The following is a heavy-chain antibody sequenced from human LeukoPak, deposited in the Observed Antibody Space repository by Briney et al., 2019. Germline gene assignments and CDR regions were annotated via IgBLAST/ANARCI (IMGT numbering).Heavy chain of an antibody. V-gene: IGHV4-34*01. CDR2: INHSGST. D-gene: IGHD1-26*01. CDR3: AIYSGSPYDAFDI. CDR1: GGSFSGYY. Sequence: SETLSLTCAVYGGSFSGYYWSRIRQPPGKGLEWIGEINHSGSTNYNPSLKSRVTISVDTSKNQFSLKLSSVTAADTAVYYCAIYSGSPYDAFDIWGQGTMVTVSS. J-gene: IGHJ3*02.